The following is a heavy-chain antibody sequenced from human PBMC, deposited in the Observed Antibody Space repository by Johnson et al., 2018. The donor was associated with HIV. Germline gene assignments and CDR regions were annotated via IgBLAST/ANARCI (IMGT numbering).Heavy chain of an antibody. CDR1: GFTFSSYA. V-gene: IGHV3-33*05. Sequence: QVQLVESGGGVVQPGGSLRLSCAASGFTFSSYAMHWVRQAPGKGLEWVAVISYDGSNKYYADSVKGRFTIYRDNSKNTLYLQMNSLKTEDTAVYYCTTDRDSSGYLDAFDIWGQGTMVTVSS. CDR2: ISYDGSNK. J-gene: IGHJ3*02. D-gene: IGHD3-22*01. CDR3: TTDRDSSGYLDAFDI.